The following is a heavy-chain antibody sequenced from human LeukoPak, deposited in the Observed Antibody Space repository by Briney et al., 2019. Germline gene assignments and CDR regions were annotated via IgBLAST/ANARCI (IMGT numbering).Heavy chain of an antibody. Sequence: GRSLRLSCAASGFPFSTYGMHWVRKAPGKGLEWVAVISNDGSQKNCADSVKDRFTISRDNSKNMLYLQMSSLRVEDTAVYYCANEGGGSGWPNEYWGQGTLVTVSS. D-gene: IGHD6-19*01. CDR1: GFPFSTYG. V-gene: IGHV3-30*18. J-gene: IGHJ4*02. CDR2: ISNDGSQK. CDR3: ANEGGGSGWPNEY.